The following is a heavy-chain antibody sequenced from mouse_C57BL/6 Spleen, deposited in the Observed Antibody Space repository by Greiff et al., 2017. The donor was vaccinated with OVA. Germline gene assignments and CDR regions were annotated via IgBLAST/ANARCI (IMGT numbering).Heavy chain of an antibody. V-gene: IGHV1-69*01. CDR1: LPPPPTPP. CDR2: IDPSDSYT. Sequence: QVQLHHPFSSLVLPWPPVPLSLHSSLPPPPTPPLPWVKQTPGQGLEWIGAIDPSDSYTNYNQKFKGKSTLTVDKSSSTAYLQLSSLTSEDSAVYYCARWYYAMDYWGQGTSVTVSS. CDR3: ARWYYAMDY. J-gene: IGHJ4*01.